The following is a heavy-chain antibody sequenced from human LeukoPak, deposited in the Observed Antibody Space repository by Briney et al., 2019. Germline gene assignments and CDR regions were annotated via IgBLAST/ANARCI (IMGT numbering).Heavy chain of an antibody. D-gene: IGHD3-10*01. CDR1: GGTLSSYA. V-gene: IGHV1-69*13. CDR3: ARTGSYGSGSYSHY. CDR2: IIPIFGTA. J-gene: IGHJ4*02. Sequence: GASVKVSCKASGGTLSSYAISWVRQAPGQGLEWMGGIIPIFGTANYAQKFQGRVTITADESTSTAYMELSSLRSEDTAVYYCARTGSYGSGSYSHYWGQGTLVTVSS.